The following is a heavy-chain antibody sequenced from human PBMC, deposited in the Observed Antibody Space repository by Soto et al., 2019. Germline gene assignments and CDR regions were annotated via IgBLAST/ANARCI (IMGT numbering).Heavy chain of an antibody. V-gene: IGHV3-73*02. CDR3: TGVGVPRGWYFDL. CDR2: IRSKAHSYAT. Sequence: EVQLVESGGGLVQPGGSLKLSCAASGFTFSGSAMHWVRQASGKGLERVARIRSKAHSYATAYAASVKGRFTISRDDSKSTAFLQMNSLTTEAKAVYYCTGVGVPRGWYFDLWGRGTLVTVSS. J-gene: IGHJ2*01. CDR1: GFTFSGSA. D-gene: IGHD1-26*01.